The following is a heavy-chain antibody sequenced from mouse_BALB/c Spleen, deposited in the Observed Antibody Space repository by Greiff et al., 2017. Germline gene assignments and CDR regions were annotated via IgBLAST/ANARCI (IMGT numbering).Heavy chain of an antibody. V-gene: IGHV5-6-3*01. CDR1: GFTFSSYT. CDR3: ARQGYDGDFDY. J-gene: IGHJ2*01. Sequence: EVQRVESGGGLVKPGGSLKLSCAASGFTFSSYTMSWVRQTPDKRLELVATINSNGGSTYYPDSVKGRFTISRDNAKNTLYLQMNSLQTDDTARYYCARQGYDGDFDYWGQGTTLTVSS. D-gene: IGHD2-14*01. CDR2: INSNGGST.